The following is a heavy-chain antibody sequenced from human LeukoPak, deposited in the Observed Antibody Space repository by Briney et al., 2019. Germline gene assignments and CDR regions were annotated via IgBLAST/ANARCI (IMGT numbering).Heavy chain of an antibody. D-gene: IGHD1-7*01. CDR2: INWNGGST. CDR3: ARGDISVTKHFDY. CDR1: GFSFDDYG. V-gene: IGHV3-20*04. Sequence: GSLRLSCAASGFSFDDYGMSWVRQAPGKGLEWVSGINWNGGSTGYADSVKGRFTISRDNAKNSLFLQMNSLRAEDTAVYYCARGDISVTKHFDYWGQGSLVTVSS. J-gene: IGHJ4*02.